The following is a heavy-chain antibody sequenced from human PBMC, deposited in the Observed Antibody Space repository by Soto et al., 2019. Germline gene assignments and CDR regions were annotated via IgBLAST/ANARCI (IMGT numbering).Heavy chain of an antibody. V-gene: IGHV4-61*01. J-gene: IGHJ4*02. CDR2: IYYSGST. CDR3: ARRSAAAGTPFDY. D-gene: IGHD6-13*01. CDR1: GGSVSSGSYY. Sequence: SETLSLTCTVSGGSVSSGSYYWSWIRQPPGKGLEWIGYIYYSGSTNYNPSLKSRVTISVDTSKNQFSLKLSSVTAADTAVYYCARRSAAAGTPFDYWGQGTLVTVSS.